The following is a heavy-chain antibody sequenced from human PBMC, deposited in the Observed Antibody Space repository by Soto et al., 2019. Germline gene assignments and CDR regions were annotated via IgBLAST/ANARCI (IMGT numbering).Heavy chain of an antibody. CDR2: IYYIGSI. CDR3: ARDSGYGGPDDAFDI. CDR1: GSAISSGGYS. D-gene: IGHD4-17*01. V-gene: IGHV4-31*03. Sequence: SETLSLTCTVSGSAISSGGYSLSWIRQQPGKGLEWIGYIYYIGSIYYNPSLKSRVTISVDTSKNQFSLKLSSVTATDTAVYYCARDSGYGGPDDAFDIWGQGTMVTVSS. J-gene: IGHJ3*02.